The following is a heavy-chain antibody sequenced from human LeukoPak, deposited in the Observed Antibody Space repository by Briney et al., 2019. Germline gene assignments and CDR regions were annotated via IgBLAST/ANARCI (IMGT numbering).Heavy chain of an antibody. CDR3: ASRGEYSSSWYGMDV. D-gene: IGHD6-13*01. CDR1: GFTFSSYA. V-gene: IGHV3-23*01. Sequence: GGSLRLSCAASGFTFSSYAMSWVRQAPGKGLEWVSAISGSGGSTYYADSVKGRSTISRDNSKNTLYLQMNSLRAEDTAVYYCASRGEYSSSWYGMDVWGQGTTVTVSS. J-gene: IGHJ6*02. CDR2: ISGSGGST.